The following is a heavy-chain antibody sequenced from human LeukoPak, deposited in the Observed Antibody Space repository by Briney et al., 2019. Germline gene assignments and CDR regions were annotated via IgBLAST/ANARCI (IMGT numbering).Heavy chain of an antibody. CDR2: IYPGDSDT. Sequence: GGSLNISLQGSGYSFTNYWIGWVLQMPGKGLGWMGVIYPGDSDTRYSPSFQGQVTISADNSISTAYLQWSSLKASDTAMYYCARKTGWYLNNWFDPWGQGALVTVSS. J-gene: IGHJ5*02. V-gene: IGHV5-51*01. CDR3: ARKTGWYLNNWFDP. CDR1: GYSFTNYW. D-gene: IGHD2-15*01.